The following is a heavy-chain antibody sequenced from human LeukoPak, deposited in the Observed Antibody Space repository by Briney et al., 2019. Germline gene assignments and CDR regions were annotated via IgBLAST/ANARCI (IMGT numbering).Heavy chain of an antibody. D-gene: IGHD4-17*01. J-gene: IGHJ4*02. V-gene: IGHV3-53*01. CDR3: ARDDYGDSGPLFDY. Sequence: GGSLRLSCAASGFTVSSNYMSWVRRAPGQGLEWVSTIRTNGAGTHYADSVRGRFTISRDDSKNTLYLQMDSLRAEDTAVYYCARDDYGDSGPLFDYWGQGTLVTVSS. CDR2: IRTNGAGT. CDR1: GFTVSSNY.